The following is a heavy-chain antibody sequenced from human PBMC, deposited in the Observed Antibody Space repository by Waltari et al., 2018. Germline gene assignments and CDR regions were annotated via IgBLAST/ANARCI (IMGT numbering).Heavy chain of an antibody. CDR1: GFSFDDYT. Sequence: EVQLVESGGVVVQPGRSLRLSCAASGFSFDDYTMHWVRHAPGKSLEWVSLITGDGGSIFYADSVKGRFSISRDNSKDSLYLQMNSLRNEDTALYYCAKEGRTSSHFDYWGQETLVTVSS. V-gene: IGHV3-43*01. CDR3: AKEGRTSSHFDY. J-gene: IGHJ4*02. CDR2: ITGDGGSI.